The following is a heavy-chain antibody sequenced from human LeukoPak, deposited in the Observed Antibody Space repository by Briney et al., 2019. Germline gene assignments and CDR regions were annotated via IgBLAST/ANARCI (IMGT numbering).Heavy chain of an antibody. Sequence: SETLSLTCTVSGGSISSSSYYWGWIRQPPGKGLEWIGSIYYSGSTYYNPSLKSRVTISVDTSKNQFSMKLSSVTAADTAVYYCARSRGTHYYGSGSYNYWGQGTLVIVSS. J-gene: IGHJ4*02. D-gene: IGHD3-10*01. CDR3: ARSRGTHYYGSGSYNY. V-gene: IGHV4-39*01. CDR2: IYYSGST. CDR1: GGSISSSSYY.